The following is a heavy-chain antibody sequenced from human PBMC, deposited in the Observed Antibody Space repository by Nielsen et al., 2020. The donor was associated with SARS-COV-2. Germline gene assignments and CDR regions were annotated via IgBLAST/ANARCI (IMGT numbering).Heavy chain of an antibody. CDR1: GFTFSDSY. CDR3: ARGLQYFEAYYFDY. D-gene: IGHD3-9*01. Sequence: GGSLRLSCAASGFTFSDSYMSWIRQAPGKGLEWISYISSSSSYTNYADSLKGRFTISRDNAKNSLYLQMNSLRAEDTALYYCARGLQYFEAYYFDYWGQGTLVTVSS. J-gene: IGHJ4*02. V-gene: IGHV3-11*06. CDR2: ISSSSSYT.